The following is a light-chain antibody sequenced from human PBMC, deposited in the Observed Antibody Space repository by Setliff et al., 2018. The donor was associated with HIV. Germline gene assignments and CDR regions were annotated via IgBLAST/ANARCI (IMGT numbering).Light chain of an antibody. CDR2: DVN. CDR1: SNDIGRFNY. CDR3: CSYSRGSTYV. J-gene: IGLJ1*01. V-gene: IGLV2-14*03. Sequence: QSVLPQPASVTGAPGQSITISCTGTSNDIGRFNYVSWYKQFPGKGPTLAIFDVNQRPSGVSNRFSGSKSGNIASLIISGLQAEDEADYFCCSYSRGSTYVFGTGTKVTVL.